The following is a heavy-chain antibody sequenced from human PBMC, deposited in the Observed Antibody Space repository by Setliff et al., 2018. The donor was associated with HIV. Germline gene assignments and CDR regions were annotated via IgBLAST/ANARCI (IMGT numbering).Heavy chain of an antibody. CDR3: ARCIAVAGPGLFYYYGMDV. CDR2: IFPNDEK. Sequence: SGPTLVNPTETLTLTCTVSGFSLSNTRMGVSWIRQPPGKALEWLAHIFPNDEKSYSASLKSRVTISEDTSKSQVVLTMTNMDPVDTSTYYCARCIAVAGPGLFYYYGMDVWGQGTTVTVSS. D-gene: IGHD6-19*01. V-gene: IGHV2-26*01. CDR1: GFSLSNTRMG. J-gene: IGHJ6*02.